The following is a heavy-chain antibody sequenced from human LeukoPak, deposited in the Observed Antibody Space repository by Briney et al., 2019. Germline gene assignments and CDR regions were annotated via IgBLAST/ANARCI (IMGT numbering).Heavy chain of an antibody. CDR3: ARDFGDYYDSSGYYPPWY. V-gene: IGHV1-2*02. D-gene: IGHD3-22*01. CDR2: INPNSGDT. J-gene: IGHJ4*02. Sequence: ASVKVSCKASGYTFTDYYINWVRQAPGQGLEWIGWINPNSGDTNYAQKFQDRVTMTRDTSISTAYIELNLLRSDDTAVFYCARDFGDYYDSSGYYPPWYWGQGTLVTVSS. CDR1: GYTFTDYY.